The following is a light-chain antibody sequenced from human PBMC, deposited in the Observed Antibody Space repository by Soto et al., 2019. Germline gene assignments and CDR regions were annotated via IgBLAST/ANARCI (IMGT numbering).Light chain of an antibody. Sequence: EIFLTQSPATLSLPPGDRSPISCRASQSLSSNFLAWYPQKPGQPHRLLIYDSSTRATGIPDRFSGGWSGTDVTLNISRLEPEEWAVDYGKQLSSYPLTVGRVTQV. J-gene: IGKJ4*01. CDR3: KQLSSYPLT. V-gene: IGKV3-20*01. CDR2: DSS. CDR1: QSLSSNF.